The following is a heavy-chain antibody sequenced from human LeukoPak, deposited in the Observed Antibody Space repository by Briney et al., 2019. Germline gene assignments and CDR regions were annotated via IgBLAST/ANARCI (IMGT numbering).Heavy chain of an antibody. V-gene: IGHV3-7*01. Sequence: GGSLRLSCGASGFTFSGYWMTWVRQAPGKGLEWVATIKPDGSDQYYVDSLRGRFTISRDNTKNSLYLQMNSLRAEDTAVYYCARGGTIQLSDWGQGTLVTVSS. D-gene: IGHD5-18*01. J-gene: IGHJ4*02. CDR1: GFTFSGYW. CDR3: ARGGTIQLSD. CDR2: IKPDGSDQ.